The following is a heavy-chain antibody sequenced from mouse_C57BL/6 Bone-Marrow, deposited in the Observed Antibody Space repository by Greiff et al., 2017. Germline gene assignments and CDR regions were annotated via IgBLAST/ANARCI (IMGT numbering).Heavy chain of an antibody. J-gene: IGHJ2*01. D-gene: IGHD1-1*01. CDR3: ARSPVVATADY. V-gene: IGHV1-59*01. Sequence: VQLQQPGAELVRPGTSVKLSCKASGYTFTSYWMHWVKQRPGQGLEWIGVIDPSDSYTNYNQKFKGKATLTVDTSSSTAYMQLSSLTSEDSAVYYCARSPVVATADYWGQGTTLTVSS. CDR1: GYTFTSYW. CDR2: IDPSDSYT.